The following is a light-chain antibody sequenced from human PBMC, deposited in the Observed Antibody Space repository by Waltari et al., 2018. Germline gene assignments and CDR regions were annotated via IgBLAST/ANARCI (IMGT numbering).Light chain of an antibody. CDR1: SDNVGSYA. V-gene: IGLV1-44*01. Sequence: QSALTQEASVSGTVGQKVTLSCTGNSDNVGSYAVGWYQQISHGAPKTVMLGNSLPSGIPDRFSAAKSGTTASLTISGLQPGDEADYYCSTWDDRLGGWVFGGGTKLTVL. CDR3: STWDDRLGGWV. J-gene: IGLJ3*02. CDR2: GNS.